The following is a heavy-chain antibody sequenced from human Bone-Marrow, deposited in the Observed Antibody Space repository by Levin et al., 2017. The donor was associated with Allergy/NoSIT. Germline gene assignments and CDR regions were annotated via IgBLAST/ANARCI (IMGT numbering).Heavy chain of an antibody. CDR2: ISYSGTT. Sequence: SQTLSLTCTVSGASISSTDYYWSWIRQSPGQGLEWVGFISYSGTTYYNPSLSSRLSLSVDTSSNQFSLRLASVTAADTAVSYCARHPTHYNIMTGHYYYYYGLDVWGQGTTVTVSS. J-gene: IGHJ6*02. CDR3: ARHPTHYNIMTGHYYYYYGLDV. CDR1: GASISSTDYY. D-gene: IGHD3-9*01. V-gene: IGHV4-30-4*01.